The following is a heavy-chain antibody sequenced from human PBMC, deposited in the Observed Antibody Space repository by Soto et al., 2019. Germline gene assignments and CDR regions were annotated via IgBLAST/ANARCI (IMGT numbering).Heavy chain of an antibody. V-gene: IGHV4-34*01. CDR1: GGSFSGYY. CDR2: INDSGIT. CDR3: ARVTRGDYLLTFSLRGMDV. J-gene: IGHJ6*02. D-gene: IGHD4-17*01. Sequence: QVQLQQWGAGLLKPSETLSLTCSVYGGSFSGYYWSWIRQPPGKGLEWIGEINDSGITNYNPSLKSRVTISVDTSKHQLSLKLNSVTAADTAVYYCARVTRGDYLLTFSLRGMDVWGQGTTVTVSS.